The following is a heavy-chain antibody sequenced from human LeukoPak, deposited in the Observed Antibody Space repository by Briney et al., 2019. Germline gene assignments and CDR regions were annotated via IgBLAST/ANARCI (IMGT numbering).Heavy chain of an antibody. CDR1: GFTFSSYG. J-gene: IGHJ4*02. D-gene: IGHD3-10*01. CDR3: AKGKGSYGSGSYLYYFDY. V-gene: IGHV3-30*18. CDR2: ISYDGSNK. Sequence: PGRSLRLSCAASGFTFSSYGMHWVRQAPGKGLEWVAVISYDGSNKYYADSVKGRFTISRDNSKNTLYLQMNSLRAEDTAVYYCAKGKGSYGSGSYLYYFDYWGQGTLVTVSS.